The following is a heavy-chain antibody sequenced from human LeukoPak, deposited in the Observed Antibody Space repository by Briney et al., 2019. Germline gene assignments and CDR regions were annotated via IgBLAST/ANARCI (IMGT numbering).Heavy chain of an antibody. V-gene: IGHV3-30*18. CDR1: AFTFRSYG. J-gene: IGHJ4*02. D-gene: IGHD6-19*01. CDR3: VKDDYSSGWYTVGDY. CDR2: ISYDGSKK. Sequence: GGSLRLSCAASAFTFRSYGMHCVRHPLGKGLVWVAVISYDGSKKYYGDSVKGRFNISRDNAKNTVYLQMSSLRAEDTAVYCCVKDDYSSGWYTVGDYWGQGTLVTVSS.